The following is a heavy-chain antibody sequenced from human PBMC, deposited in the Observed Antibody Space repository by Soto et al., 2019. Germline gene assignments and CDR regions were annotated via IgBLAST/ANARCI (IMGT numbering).Heavy chain of an antibody. CDR2: ISGSGGST. J-gene: IGHJ4*02. V-gene: IGHV3-23*01. Sequence: PVGSLRLSCAASGFTFSNYAMSWVRPAPGKGLEWVSAISGSGGSTYYADSVKGRFTISRDNSKNTLYLQMSSLRAEDTAVYFCATDQNYDFWSGPPAGGQGTLVTVSS. CDR3: ATDQNYDFWSGPPA. D-gene: IGHD3-3*01. CDR1: GFTFSNYA.